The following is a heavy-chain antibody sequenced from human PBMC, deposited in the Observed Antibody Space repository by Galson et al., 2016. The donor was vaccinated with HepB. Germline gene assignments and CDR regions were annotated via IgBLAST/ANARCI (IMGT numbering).Heavy chain of an antibody. J-gene: IGHJ4*02. CDR3: AREKEGKDYSLDY. Sequence: QSGAEVTKPGESLRISCKGSGYSFSGNWITWVRQMPGKGLEWMGRIDPRDSYTDYSPSFQGHVTISADKSISTAHLQWSSLKAADTAMYYCAREKEGKDYSLDYWGQGTLVTVSS. V-gene: IGHV5-10-1*01. D-gene: IGHD4-11*01. CDR2: IDPRDSYT. CDR1: GYSFSGNW.